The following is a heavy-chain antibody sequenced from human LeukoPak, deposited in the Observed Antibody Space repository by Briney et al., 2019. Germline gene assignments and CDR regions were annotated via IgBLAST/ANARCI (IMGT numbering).Heavy chain of an antibody. Sequence: GGSLRLSCAASGFTFSSYGMHWVRQAPGKGLEWVAVISYDGSNKYYADSVKGRFTISRDNSKNTLYLQMNSPRAEDTAVYYCAKDRSSGWSHDAFDIWGQGTMVTVSS. CDR2: ISYDGSNK. D-gene: IGHD6-19*01. V-gene: IGHV3-30*18. J-gene: IGHJ3*02. CDR1: GFTFSSYG. CDR3: AKDRSSGWSHDAFDI.